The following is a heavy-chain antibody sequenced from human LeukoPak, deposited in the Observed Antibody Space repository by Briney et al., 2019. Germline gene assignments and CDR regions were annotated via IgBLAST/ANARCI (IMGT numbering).Heavy chain of an antibody. CDR1: GYTFTGYY. Sequence: ASVKVSCKASGYTFTGYYMHWVRQAPGQGLEWMGWINPNSGGTNCAQKFQGRVTMTRDTSISTAYMELSRLRSDDTAVYYCASAYNWNYGRDYWGQGTLVTVSS. CDR2: INPNSGGT. D-gene: IGHD1-7*01. J-gene: IGHJ4*02. CDR3: ASAYNWNYGRDY. V-gene: IGHV1-2*02.